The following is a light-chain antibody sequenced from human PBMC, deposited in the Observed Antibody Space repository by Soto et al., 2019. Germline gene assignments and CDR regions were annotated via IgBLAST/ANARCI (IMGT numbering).Light chain of an antibody. CDR3: QQYDSSPIT. J-gene: IGKJ5*01. V-gene: IGKV3D-15*02. CDR2: GAS. CDR1: QSVNIH. Sequence: EIVMTQSPATLSVSPGERAALSCRASQSVNIHLAWYQQKPGQAPRLLIYGASSRATGIPARFSGSGSGTEFTLTISRLEPEDFAVYYCQQYDSSPITFGQGTRLEIK.